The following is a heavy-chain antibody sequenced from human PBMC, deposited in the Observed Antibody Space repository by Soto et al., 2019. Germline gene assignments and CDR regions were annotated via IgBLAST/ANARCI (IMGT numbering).Heavy chain of an antibody. CDR2: IYYSGAT. Sequence: SETLSLTCNVSGASISGNYWSWIRQPPGKGLEWIGYIYYSGATNYNPSLESRVTISVDTPKSQFSLKLTSVTPADTAVYYCARNHIVLMVYAGGWFDPWGQGTLVTVSS. D-gene: IGHD2-8*01. CDR3: ARNHIVLMVYAGGWFDP. J-gene: IGHJ5*02. V-gene: IGHV4-59*01. CDR1: GASISGNY.